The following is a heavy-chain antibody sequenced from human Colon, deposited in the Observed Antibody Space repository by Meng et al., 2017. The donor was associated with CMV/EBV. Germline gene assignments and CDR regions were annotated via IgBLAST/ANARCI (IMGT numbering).Heavy chain of an antibody. D-gene: IGHD3/OR15-3a*01. CDR2: IDPNSGAT. J-gene: IGHJ4*02. V-gene: IGHV1-2*02. CDR3: ARSEFWNSFYNHIDFDS. CDR1: GYTFTDYY. Sequence: ASVKVSCKASGYTFTDYYIHWVRQAPGQGLEWMGWIDPNSGATKNPQTFQGRVTMTSDTSMTTAYLELSGLKSDDSAIYYCARSEFWNSFYNHIDFDSWGQGTRVTVSS.